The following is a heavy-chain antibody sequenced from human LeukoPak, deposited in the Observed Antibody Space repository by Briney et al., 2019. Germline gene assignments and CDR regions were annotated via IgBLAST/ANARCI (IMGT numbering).Heavy chain of an antibody. V-gene: IGHV4-39*07. CDR3: ARDNASGALYDY. CDR2: IYYSGST. CDR1: GGSISSSSYK. Sequence: SENLSLTCTVSGGSISSSSYKWGWIRQPPGKGLEWIGGIYYSGSTYYNPSLKSRVTISVDTSKNQFSLKLSSVTAADTAVYYCARDNASGALYDYWGQGTLVTVSS. J-gene: IGHJ4*02. D-gene: IGHD4/OR15-4a*01.